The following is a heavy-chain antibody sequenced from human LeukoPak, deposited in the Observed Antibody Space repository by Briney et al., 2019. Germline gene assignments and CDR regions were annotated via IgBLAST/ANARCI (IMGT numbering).Heavy chain of an antibody. V-gene: IGHV3-23*01. J-gene: IGHJ4*02. CDR1: GFTFRSYA. CDR3: VKDSSGCWDWGDS. CDR2: ISGSDSST. D-gene: IGHD3-22*01. Sequence: PGGSLRLSCAASGFTFRSYAMSWVRQAPGKGLEWVSGISGSDSSTYHVDSVKGRFTISRDNSKNTLYLQMNSLRAEDTAVYYCVKDSSGCWDWGDSWGQGTLVTVSS.